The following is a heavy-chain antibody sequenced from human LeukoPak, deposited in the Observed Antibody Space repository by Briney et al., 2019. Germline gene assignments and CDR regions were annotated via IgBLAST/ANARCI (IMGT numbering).Heavy chain of an antibody. CDR1: GFTFSSYS. J-gene: IGHJ4*02. Sequence: GGSLRLSCAASGFTFSSYSMNWVRQAPGKGLEWVSFISSSSSYIYYADSLKGRFTISRDNAKNSLYLQMNSLRAEDTAVYYCARSPSNDYGDYWGQGTLVTVSS. V-gene: IGHV3-21*01. CDR3: ARSPSNDYGDY. CDR2: ISSSSSYI.